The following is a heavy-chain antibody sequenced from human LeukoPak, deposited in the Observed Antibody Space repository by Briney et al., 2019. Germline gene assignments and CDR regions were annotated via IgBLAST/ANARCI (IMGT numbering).Heavy chain of an antibody. J-gene: IGHJ3*02. V-gene: IGHV1-46*01. Sequence: ASVKVSCMASGYTFTSYYMHWVRQAPGQGLEWMGIINPSGGSTSYAQKFQGRVTMTRDTSTSTVYMELSSLRSEDTAVYYCAAIVGASSPLNAFDIWGQGTMVTVSS. CDR1: GYTFTSYY. CDR3: AAIVGASSPLNAFDI. D-gene: IGHD1-26*01. CDR2: INPSGGST.